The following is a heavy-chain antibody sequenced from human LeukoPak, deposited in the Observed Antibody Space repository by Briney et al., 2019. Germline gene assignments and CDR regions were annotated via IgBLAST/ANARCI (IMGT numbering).Heavy chain of an antibody. D-gene: IGHD3-10*01. CDR1: GPTFSSYW. CDR3: ARGRYYGSGREDWFDP. V-gene: IGHV3-7*01. Sequence: GGSLRLSCAVSGPTFSSYWMSWVRQAPGKGLEWVGNIKPDGSERYYVDSLKGRFTISRDNAKNSLYLQMNSLRAEDTAVYYCARGRYYGSGREDWFDPWGQGTLVTVSS. J-gene: IGHJ5*02. CDR2: IKPDGSER.